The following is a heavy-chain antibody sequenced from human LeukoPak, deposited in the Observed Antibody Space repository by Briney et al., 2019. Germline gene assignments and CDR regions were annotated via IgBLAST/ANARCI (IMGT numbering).Heavy chain of an antibody. CDR1: GGSFSGYY. Sequence: SETLSLTCAVYGGSFSGYYWSWIRQPPGKGLEWIGEINHSGSTNYNPPLKSRVTISVDTSKNQFSLKLSSVTAADTAVYYCARRLSNYYYYYYMDVWGKGTTVTISS. CDR2: INHSGST. CDR3: ARRLSNYYYYYYMDV. V-gene: IGHV4-34*01. J-gene: IGHJ6*03. D-gene: IGHD6-25*01.